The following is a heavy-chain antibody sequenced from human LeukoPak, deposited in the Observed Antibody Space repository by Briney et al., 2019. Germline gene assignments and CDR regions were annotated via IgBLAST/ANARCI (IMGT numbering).Heavy chain of an antibody. D-gene: IGHD6-6*01. J-gene: IGHJ4*02. Sequence: GGSLRLSCAASGFTVSRNYMSWVRKAPGKGLEWVSVIYSGGSTYYADSVKGRFTISRDNSKNTLYLQMNSLRAEDTAVYYCARGSIAAVTADYWGQGTLVTVSS. V-gene: IGHV3-53*01. CDR3: ARGSIAAVTADY. CDR2: IYSGGST. CDR1: GFTVSRNY.